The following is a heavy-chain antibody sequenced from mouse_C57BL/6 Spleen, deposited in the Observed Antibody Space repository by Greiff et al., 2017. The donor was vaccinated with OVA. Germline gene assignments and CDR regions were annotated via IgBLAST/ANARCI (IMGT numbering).Heavy chain of an antibody. V-gene: IGHV1-55*01. Sequence: VQLQQPGAELVKPGASVKMSCKASGYTFTSYWITWVKQRPGQGLEWIGDIYPGSGSTNYNEKFKSKATLTVDTSSSTAYMQLSSLTSEDSAVYYCARSGDGYRAWFAYWGQGTLVTVSA. CDR2: IYPGSGST. D-gene: IGHD2-3*01. CDR3: ARSGDGYRAWFAY. J-gene: IGHJ3*01. CDR1: GYTFTSYW.